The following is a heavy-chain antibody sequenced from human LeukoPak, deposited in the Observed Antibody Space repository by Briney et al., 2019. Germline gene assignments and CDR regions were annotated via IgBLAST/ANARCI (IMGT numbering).Heavy chain of an antibody. CDR3: ASAYYDYVWGSYRTQYYYYYYMDV. CDR2: ISAYDGNK. CDR1: GYTFTSYG. V-gene: IGHV1-18*01. D-gene: IGHD3-16*02. Sequence: GASVKVSFKSSGYTFTSYGISWVRQAPGQGLEWMGWISAYDGNKNYSQKLQGRVTMTTDTSTSTAYMELRRLRSDDTAVYYCASAYYDYVWGSYRTQYYYYYYMDVWGKGTTVTISS. J-gene: IGHJ6*03.